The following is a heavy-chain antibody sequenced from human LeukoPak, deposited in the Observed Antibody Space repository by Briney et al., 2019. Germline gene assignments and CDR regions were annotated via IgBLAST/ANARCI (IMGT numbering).Heavy chain of an antibody. D-gene: IGHD1-26*01. CDR2: IIPILGIA. CDR3: ARGGVGANGMDV. J-gene: IGHJ6*02. V-gene: IGHV1-69*04. CDR1: GGTFSSYA. Sequence: SVKVSCKASGGTFSSYAISWVRQAPGQGLEWMGRIIPILGIANYAQKFQGRVTITADKSTSTAYMELSSLRSEDAAVYYCARGGVGANGMDVWGQGTTVTVSS.